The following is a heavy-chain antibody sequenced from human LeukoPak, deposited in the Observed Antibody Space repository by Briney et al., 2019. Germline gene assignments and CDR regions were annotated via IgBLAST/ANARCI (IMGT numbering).Heavy chain of an antibody. D-gene: IGHD3-22*01. J-gene: IGHJ4*02. CDR3: ARRSSRYYYDSSGYYSAEFDY. Sequence: PSETLSLTCAVYGGSFSGYYWSWIRQPPGKGLEWIGEINHSGSTNYNPSLKSRVTISVDTSKNQFSLKLSSVTAADTAVYYCARRSSRYYYDSSGYYSAEFDYWDQGTLVTVSS. CDR1: GGSFSGYY. V-gene: IGHV4-34*01. CDR2: INHSGST.